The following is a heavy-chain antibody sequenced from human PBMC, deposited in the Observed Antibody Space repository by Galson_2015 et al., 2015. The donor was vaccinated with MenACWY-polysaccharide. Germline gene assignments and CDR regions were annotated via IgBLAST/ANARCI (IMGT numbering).Heavy chain of an antibody. Sequence: SLILSCAAAGFSFRSIDFCDCAVRWVRQAPGKGLEWVAVISYDGNNKYYADSVKGRFTIARDNSKNTVYLQMHSLRADDTAVYYCAKDRPLRGLTKFYYGMDVWGQGTTVTVSS. CDR1: GFSFRSID. V-gene: IGHV3-30*18. D-gene: IGHD3-10*01. CDR3: AKDRPLRGLTKFYYGMDV. J-gene: IGHJ6*02. CDR2: ISYDGNNK.